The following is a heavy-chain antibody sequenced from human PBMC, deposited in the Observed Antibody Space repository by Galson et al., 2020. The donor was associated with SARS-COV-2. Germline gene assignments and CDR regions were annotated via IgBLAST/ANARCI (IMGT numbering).Heavy chain of an antibody. D-gene: IGHD3-10*01. CDR2: ISYDGSNK. CDR1: GFTFSSYA. V-gene: IGHV3-30*04. CDR3: ARERGKYYYGSGLDAFDI. Sequence: GESLKISCAASGFTFSSYAMHWVRQAPGKGLEWVAVISYDGSNKYYADSVKGRFTISRDNSKNTLYLQMNSLRAEDTAVYYCARERGKYYYGSGLDAFDIWGQGTMVTVSS. J-gene: IGHJ3*02.